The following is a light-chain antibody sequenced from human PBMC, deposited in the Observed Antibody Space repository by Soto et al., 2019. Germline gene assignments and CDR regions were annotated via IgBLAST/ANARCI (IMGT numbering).Light chain of an antibody. Sequence: VIWMTQSPSLLSASTGDRVTISCRMSQGISSYLAWYQQKPGKAPELLIYAASTLQSGVPSRFSGSGSGTDFTLTISRLEPEDFAVYYCLHYGSSPPSYTFGPGTKLEIK. CDR2: AAS. CDR3: LHYGSSPPSYT. J-gene: IGKJ2*01. CDR1: QGISSY. V-gene: IGKV1D-8*03.